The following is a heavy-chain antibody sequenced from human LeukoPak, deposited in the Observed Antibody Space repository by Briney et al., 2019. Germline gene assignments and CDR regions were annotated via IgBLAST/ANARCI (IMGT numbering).Heavy chain of an antibody. CDR1: GYIFTDYH. J-gene: IGHJ4*02. CDR3: ATGAYTYYTEY. D-gene: IGHD1-26*01. CDR2: INPNSGDT. V-gene: IGHV1-2*02. Sequence: GASVKVSCKASGYIFTDYHMHWVRQTPGQGLEWVGWINPNSGDTNYPQKFQGRVTMTRDTSISTAYMELGRLRSDDTAVYYCATGAYTYYTEYWGQGTVVAVSS.